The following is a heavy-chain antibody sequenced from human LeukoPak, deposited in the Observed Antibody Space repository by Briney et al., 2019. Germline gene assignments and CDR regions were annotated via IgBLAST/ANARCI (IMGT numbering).Heavy chain of an antibody. D-gene: IGHD7-27*01. V-gene: IGHV3-48*03. CDR2: ISSSGSII. CDR1: GLALSVYV. J-gene: IGHJ4*02. CDR3: ARTMWGFDY. Sequence: GGSLSLSCAPSGLALSVYVMHWVGQAAGTGLEWVSYISSSGSIIYYADSVKGRFTISRDNAKRSLFLQMNSLRVEDTAVYYCARTMWGFDYWGQGTLVTVSS.